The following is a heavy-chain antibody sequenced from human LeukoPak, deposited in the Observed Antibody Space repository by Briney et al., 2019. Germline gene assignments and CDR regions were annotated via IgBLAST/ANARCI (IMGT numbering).Heavy chain of an antibody. CDR1: GFSFSNSW. V-gene: IGHV3-74*01. CDR2: ITSDGSST. D-gene: IGHD6-19*01. CDR3: VRDPSIAVAGTLNWFDP. J-gene: IGHJ5*02. Sequence: PGGSLRLSCAASGFSFSNSWMHWVRQAPGKGLVWVSRITSDGSSTSYADSVKGRFTISRDNAKNTLYLQMNSLRAEDTAVYYCVRDPSIAVAGTLNWFDPWGQGTLVTVSS.